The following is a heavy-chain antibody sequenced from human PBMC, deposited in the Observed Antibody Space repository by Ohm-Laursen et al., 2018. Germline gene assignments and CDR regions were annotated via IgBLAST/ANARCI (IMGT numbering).Heavy chain of an antibody. V-gene: IGHV3-15*01. D-gene: IGHD6-13*01. CDR2: IKSRTSGGTT. CDR3: AIDISEAGKGELDY. Sequence: SLRLSCAASGFTFSDYSMSWIRQAPGKGLEWVGRIKSRTSGGTTDYAAPVKGRFTISRDDSQSTVYLQMNSLTTEDTAMYYCAIDISEAGKGELDYWGQGILVTVSS. CDR1: GFTFSDYS. J-gene: IGHJ4*02.